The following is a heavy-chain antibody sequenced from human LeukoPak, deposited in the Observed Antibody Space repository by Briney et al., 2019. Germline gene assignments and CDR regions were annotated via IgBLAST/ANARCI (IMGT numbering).Heavy chain of an antibody. V-gene: IGHV4-34*01. Sequence: SETLSLTCAVYGGSFSGYYWSWIRQPPGKGLEWIGSIYYSGSTYYNPSLKSRVTISVDTSKNQFSLKLSSVTVADTAVYYCARHRFTYYDYVWGSYRSSSVLYYFDYWGQGTLVTVSS. CDR3: ARHRFTYYDYVWGSYRSSSVLYYFDY. J-gene: IGHJ4*02. D-gene: IGHD3-16*02. CDR2: IYYSGST. CDR1: GGSFSGYY.